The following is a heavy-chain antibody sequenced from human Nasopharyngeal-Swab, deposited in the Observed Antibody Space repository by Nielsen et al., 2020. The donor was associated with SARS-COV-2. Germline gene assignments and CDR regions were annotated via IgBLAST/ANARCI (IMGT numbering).Heavy chain of an antibody. D-gene: IGHD6-19*01. Sequence: GGSLRLSCAASGFTFSSYDMHWVRQATGKSLEWVSGIHSAGDTYYPGSVRGRFTISREIAKNSLYLQMNSLRAEDTAVYYCARATSNGWYIYYFDYWGLGTLVTVSS. CDR1: GFTFSSYD. J-gene: IGHJ4*02. CDR3: ARATSNGWYIYYFDY. V-gene: IGHV3-13*01. CDR2: IHSAGDT.